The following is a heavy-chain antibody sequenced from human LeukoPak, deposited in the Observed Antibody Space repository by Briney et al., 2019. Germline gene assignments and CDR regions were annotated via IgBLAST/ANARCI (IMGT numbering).Heavy chain of an antibody. CDR3: AKDHYDSSGYYYYYYYYMDV. CDR2: IDSSGTI. V-gene: IGHV3-11*04. D-gene: IGHD3-22*01. Sequence: PGGSLRLSCAASGFTFSDYFMSWIRQGPGKGLEWVSHIDSSGTIYYADSVKGRATISRDNSKNTLYLQMNSLRAEDTAVYYCAKDHYDSSGYYYYYYYYMDVWGKGTTVTISS. J-gene: IGHJ6*03. CDR1: GFTFSDYF.